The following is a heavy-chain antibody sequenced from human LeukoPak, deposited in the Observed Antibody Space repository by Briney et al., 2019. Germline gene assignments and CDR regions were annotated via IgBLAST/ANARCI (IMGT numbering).Heavy chain of an antibody. Sequence: GRSLRLSCAASGFTFSSYAMDWVRQAPGKGVEGVAVISYEGSNKYYADSVKGRFTISRDNSKNTLYLQMNSLRAEDTAVYYCARDLSRLDWYFDLWGRGTLVTVSS. V-gene: IGHV3-30-3*01. CDR3: ARDLSRLDWYFDL. D-gene: IGHD6-19*01. CDR2: ISYEGSNK. CDR1: GFTFSSYA. J-gene: IGHJ2*01.